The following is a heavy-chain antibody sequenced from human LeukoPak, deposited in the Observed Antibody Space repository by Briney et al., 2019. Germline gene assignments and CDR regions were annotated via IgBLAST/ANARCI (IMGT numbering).Heavy chain of an antibody. CDR1: GFTFDDYG. D-gene: IGHD2-15*01. J-gene: IGHJ4*02. CDR3: ARGVGYCSGGSCSPQLYFDY. CDR2: INWNGGST. V-gene: IGHV3-20*04. Sequence: PGGSLRLSCAASGFTFDDYGMSWVRRAPGKGLEWVSGINWNGGSTGYADSVKGRFTISRDNAKNSLYLQMNSLRAEGTALYYCARGVGYCSGGSCSPQLYFDYWGQGTLVTVSS.